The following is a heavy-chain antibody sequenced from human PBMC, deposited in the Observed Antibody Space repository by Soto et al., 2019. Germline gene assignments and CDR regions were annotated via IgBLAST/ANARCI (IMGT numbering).Heavy chain of an antibody. V-gene: IGHV3-30*18. CDR1: GFTFSSYG. CDR2: ISYDGSNK. D-gene: IGHD2-21*02. CDR3: AKDKVPVVVTAPFDY. J-gene: IGHJ4*02. Sequence: QVQLVESGGGVVQPGRSLRLSCVASGFTFSSYGMHWVRQAPGKGLEWVAVISYDGSNKYYADSVKGRFTVSRDKSKNTLYLQVNSLRAEDTAVYYCAKDKVPVVVTAPFDYWGQGTLVTVSS.